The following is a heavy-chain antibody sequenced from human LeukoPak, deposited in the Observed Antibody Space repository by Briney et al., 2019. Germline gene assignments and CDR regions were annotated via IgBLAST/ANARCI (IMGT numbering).Heavy chain of an antibody. CDR2: ISSSSSYK. D-gene: IGHD3-22*01. CDR1: GFTFXXYS. Sequence: SLRLSCAASGFTFXXYSMNWVRQAPGKGLEWVSSISSSSSYKYYADSVKGRFTISRDNAKNSLYLQMNSLRAEDTAVYYCARDRDSSGYYHDAFDIWGQGTMVTVSS. CDR3: ARDRDSSGYYHDAFDI. V-gene: IGHV3-21*01. J-gene: IGHJ3*02.